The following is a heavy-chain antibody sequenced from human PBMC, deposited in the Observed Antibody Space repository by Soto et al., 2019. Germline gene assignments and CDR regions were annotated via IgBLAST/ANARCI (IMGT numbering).Heavy chain of an antibody. V-gene: IGHV1-18*01. Sequence: QVQLVQSGAEVKKPGASVKVSCKASGYTFTSYGISWVRQAPGQGLEWMGWISAYNGNTNYAQKLQGRVTMTTDTSTSTAYMELRSLRSDDTAVYYCARDRAPSTLDNAFGVGGDRGFLRDYWGQGTLVTVSS. CDR1: GYTFTSYG. CDR2: ISAYNGNT. J-gene: IGHJ4*02. CDR3: ARDRAPSTLDNAFGVGGDRGFLRDY. D-gene: IGHD3-3*01.